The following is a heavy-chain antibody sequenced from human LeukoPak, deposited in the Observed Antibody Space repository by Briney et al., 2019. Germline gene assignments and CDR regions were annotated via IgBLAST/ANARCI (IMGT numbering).Heavy chain of an antibody. CDR3: VSRPLTTWELLRFDY. CDR1: GFTVSSNY. V-gene: IGHV3-23*01. D-gene: IGHD1-26*01. CDR2: ISGSGGST. Sequence: GGSLRLSCAASGFTVSSNYMSWVRQAPGKGLECVSAISGSGGSTYYADSVKGRFTISRDNSKNTLYLQMNSLRAEDTAVYYCVSRPLTTWELLRFDYWGQGTLVTVSS. J-gene: IGHJ4*02.